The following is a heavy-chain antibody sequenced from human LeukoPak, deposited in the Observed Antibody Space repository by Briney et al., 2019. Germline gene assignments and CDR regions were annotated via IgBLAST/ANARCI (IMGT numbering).Heavy chain of an antibody. D-gene: IGHD3-10*01. V-gene: IGHV3-15*01. CDR3: TIPGIGGPAAFQH. CDR1: GFTFSNAW. Sequence: GGSLRLSCAASGFTFSNAWMSWVRQAPGKGLEWVGRIKSKTDGGTTDYAAPVKGRFTISRDDSKNTLYLQMNSLKTEDTAVYYCTIPGIGGPAAFQHWGQGTLVTVSS. J-gene: IGHJ1*01. CDR2: IKSKTDGGTT.